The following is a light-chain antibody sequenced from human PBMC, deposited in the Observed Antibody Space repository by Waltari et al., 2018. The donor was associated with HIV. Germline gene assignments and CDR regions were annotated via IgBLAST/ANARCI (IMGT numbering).Light chain of an antibody. CDR1: QSVLYSSNNENY. CDR3: QQYYSPPGWT. CDR2: WAS. V-gene: IGKV4-1*01. Sequence: DIVMTQSPDSLAVSLGERATINCKSSQSVLYSSNNENYLAWYQQKPGQPPKLLIYWASTRESGVPERFSGSGSGTDFTLTISSLQAEDVAVYYCQQYYSPPGWTFGQGTKVEIK. J-gene: IGKJ1*01.